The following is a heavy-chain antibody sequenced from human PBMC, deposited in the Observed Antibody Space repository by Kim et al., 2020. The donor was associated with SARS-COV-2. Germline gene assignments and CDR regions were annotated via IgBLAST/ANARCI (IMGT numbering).Heavy chain of an antibody. Sequence: SETLSLTCTVSGGSISSGGYYWSWIRQHPGKGLEWIGYIYYSGSTYYNPSLKSRVTISVDTSKNQFSLKLSSVTAADTAVYYCAREYSSPANWFDPWGQGTLVTVSS. V-gene: IGHV4-31*03. CDR2: IYYSGST. D-gene: IGHD6-13*01. CDR3: AREYSSPANWFDP. CDR1: GGSISSGGYY. J-gene: IGHJ5*02.